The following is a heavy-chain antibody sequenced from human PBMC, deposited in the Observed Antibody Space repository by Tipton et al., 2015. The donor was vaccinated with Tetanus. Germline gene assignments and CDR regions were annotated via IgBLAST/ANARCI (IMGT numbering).Heavy chain of an antibody. CDR2: INHSGSA. CDR3: ARGVWFGPGPKYYFDY. D-gene: IGHD3-10*01. CDR1: GGSFSGYY. J-gene: IGHJ4*02. V-gene: IGHV4-34*01. Sequence: TLSLTCAVYGGSFSGYYWSWIRQPPGKGLEWIGEINHSGSANYSPSLKSRVTISVDTSKNQFSLKLSSVTAADTAVYYCARGVWFGPGPKYYFDYWGQGTLVTVSS.